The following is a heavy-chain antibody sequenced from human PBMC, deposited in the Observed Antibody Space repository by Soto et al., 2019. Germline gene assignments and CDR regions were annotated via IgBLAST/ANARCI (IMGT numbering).Heavy chain of an antibody. CDR1: GYTFTSYA. J-gene: IGHJ6*02. V-gene: IGHV1-3*01. CDR2: INAGNGNT. CDR3: ASYCSGGSCYSRDDYYYYGMDV. Sequence: QVQLVQSGAEVKKPGASVKVSCKASGYTFTSYAMHWVRQAPGQRLEWMGWINAGNGNTKYSQKFQGRVTITRDTSASTAYMELSSLRSEDTAVYYCASYCSGGSCYSRDDYYYYGMDVWGQGTTVTVSS. D-gene: IGHD2-15*01.